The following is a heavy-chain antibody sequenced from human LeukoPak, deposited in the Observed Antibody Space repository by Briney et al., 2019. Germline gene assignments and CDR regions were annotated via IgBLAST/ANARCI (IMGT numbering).Heavy chain of an antibody. D-gene: IGHD5-24*01. CDR1: GFTFSNYG. CDR3: ANDLGWLQLNLG. J-gene: IGHJ4*02. CDR2: ITGNGGNR. Sequence: GGSLRLSCAASGFTFSNYGMNGVRQAPGKGLEWVSGITGNGGNRYYADSVKCRFTISRDNSKNTLYLQMNSLRVEDTAVYYCANDLGWLQLNLGRGQGTLVTVSS. V-gene: IGHV3-23*01.